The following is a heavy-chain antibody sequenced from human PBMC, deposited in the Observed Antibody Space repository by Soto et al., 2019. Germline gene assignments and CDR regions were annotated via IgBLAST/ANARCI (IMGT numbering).Heavy chain of an antibody. D-gene: IGHD6-19*01. J-gene: IGHJ6*02. V-gene: IGHV3-30-3*01. CDR1: GFTFSSYA. Sequence: GGSLRLSCAASGFTFSSYAMHWVLQAPGKGLEWVAVISYDGSNKYYADSVKGRFTISRDNSKNTLYLQMNSLRAEDTAVYYCARGVAVAAEGPYYYYGMDVWGQGTTVTVSS. CDR3: ARGVAVAAEGPYYYYGMDV. CDR2: ISYDGSNK.